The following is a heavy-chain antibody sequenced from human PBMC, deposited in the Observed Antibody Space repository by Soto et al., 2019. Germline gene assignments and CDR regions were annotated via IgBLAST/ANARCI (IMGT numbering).Heavy chain of an antibody. V-gene: IGHV3-30*18. CDR2: ISYDGSNK. J-gene: IGHJ5*02. Sequence: QVQLVESGGGVVQPGRSLRLSCAASGFTFSSYGMHWVRQAPGKGLEWVAVISYDGSNKYYADSVKGRFTISRDNSKNTLYLQMNSLRAEDTAVYYCAKEVKPTTVTTSWFDPWGQGTLVTVSS. CDR3: AKEVKPTTVTTSWFDP. CDR1: GFTFSSYG. D-gene: IGHD4-4*01.